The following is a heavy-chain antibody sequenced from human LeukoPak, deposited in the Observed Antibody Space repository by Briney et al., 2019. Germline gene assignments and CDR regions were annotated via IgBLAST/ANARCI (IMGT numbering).Heavy chain of an antibody. Sequence: PSETLPLTCTVSGGSISSYYWSWIRQPPGKGLEWIGYIYYSGSTNYNPSLKSRVTISVDTSKNQFSLKLSSVTAADTAVYYCASLHYCGGDCAEYFQHWGQGTLVTVSS. J-gene: IGHJ1*01. V-gene: IGHV4-59*08. D-gene: IGHD2-21*02. CDR1: GGSISSYY. CDR2: IYYSGST. CDR3: ASLHYCGGDCAEYFQH.